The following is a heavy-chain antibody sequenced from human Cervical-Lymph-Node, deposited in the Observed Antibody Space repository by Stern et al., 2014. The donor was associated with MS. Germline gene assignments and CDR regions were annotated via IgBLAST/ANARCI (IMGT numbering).Heavy chain of an antibody. CDR1: GFSFSSYD. J-gene: IGHJ6*02. V-gene: IGHV3-13*01. D-gene: IGHD5-18*01. CDR2: IDTAGDT. CDR3: ARDVTGMDV. Sequence: EVHLVESGGGLIQPGGSLRLSCAASGFSFSSYDMHWVRQVAGKGLEWVSAIDTAGDTYYRGSVKGRFTISRETAKNSLYLQMNSLRAGDTAVYYCARDVTGMDVWGQGTTVTVSS.